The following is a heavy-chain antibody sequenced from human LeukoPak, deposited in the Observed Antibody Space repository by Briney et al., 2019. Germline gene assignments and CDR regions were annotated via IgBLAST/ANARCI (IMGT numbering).Heavy chain of an antibody. J-gene: IGHJ4*02. CDR3: VTYYYGSSAPKRNY. CDR2: ISHGGST. D-gene: IGHD3-22*01. CDR1: GGSFSDYF. V-gene: IGHV4-34*01. Sequence: SETLSLTCAVYGGSFSDYFWSWIRQPPGKGLEWIGEISHGGSTTYNPSLRSRVTISGDTSKKQFSLKPSSVTAADTAVYYCVTYYYGSSAPKRNYWGQGILVTVSS.